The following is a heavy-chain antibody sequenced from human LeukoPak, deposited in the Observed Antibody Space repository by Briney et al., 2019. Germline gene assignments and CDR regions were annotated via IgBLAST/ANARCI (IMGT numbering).Heavy chain of an antibody. J-gene: IGHJ4*02. V-gene: IGHV1-2*02. CDR3: ARGISAVALYYFDY. D-gene: IGHD6-19*01. Sequence: ASVKVSCKASGYTFTDYYMHWVRQAPGQGLEWMGWINPRSGGTNYAQKFQGRVTMTRDTSISAAYMDLSRLISDDTAVYYCARGISAVALYYFDYWGQGTLVTVSS. CDR2: INPRSGGT. CDR1: GYTFTDYY.